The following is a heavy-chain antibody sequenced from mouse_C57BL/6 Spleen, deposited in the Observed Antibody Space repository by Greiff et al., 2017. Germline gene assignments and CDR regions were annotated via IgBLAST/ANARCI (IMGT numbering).Heavy chain of an antibody. J-gene: IGHJ1*03. CDR3: ARWEYGSSLWYFDV. CDR1: GYTFTSYW. CDR2: IDPSDSYT. Sequence: QVQLQQPGAELVMPGASVKLSCKASGYTFTSYWMHWVQQRPGQGLEWIGEIDPSDSYTNYNQKFKGKSTLTVDKSSSTAYMQLSSLTYADAAVYYCARWEYGSSLWYFDVWGTGTTVTVSS. V-gene: IGHV1-69*01. D-gene: IGHD1-1*01.